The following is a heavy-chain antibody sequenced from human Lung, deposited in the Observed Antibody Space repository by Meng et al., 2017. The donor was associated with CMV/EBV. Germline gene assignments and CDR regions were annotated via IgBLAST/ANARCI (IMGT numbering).Heavy chain of an antibody. V-gene: IGHV2-5*02. J-gene: IGHJ4*02. CDR3: THRPMTSAYYYFDY. Sequence: LKESGPTLVHTTQTLSLTCTFSGFSLSISGVGVGWIRQPPGKALEWLALIYWDDDKRYSPSLKSRLTITKDTSKTQVVLTMTNMDPVDTATYYCTHRPMTSAYYYFDYWGQGTLVTVSS. CDR1: GFSLSISGVG. D-gene: IGHD3-22*01. CDR2: IYWDDDK.